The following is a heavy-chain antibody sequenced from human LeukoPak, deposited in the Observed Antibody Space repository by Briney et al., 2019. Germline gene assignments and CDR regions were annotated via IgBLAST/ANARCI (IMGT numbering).Heavy chain of an antibody. V-gene: IGHV3-33*03. CDR2: IWYDGSKQ. Sequence: PGGSLRLSCAASGFTFSSYGMHWVRQAPGKGLEWVAAIWYDGSKQLYRDAVKGRFTISRDNAKNSLYLQMNSLRAEDMALYYCAKSRTTVVTPGAFDIWGQGTMVTVSS. CDR1: GFTFSSYG. CDR3: AKSRTTVVTPGAFDI. D-gene: IGHD4-23*01. J-gene: IGHJ3*02.